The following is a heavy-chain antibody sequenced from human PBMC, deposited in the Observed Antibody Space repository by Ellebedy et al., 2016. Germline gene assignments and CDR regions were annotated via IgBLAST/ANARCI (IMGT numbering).Heavy chain of an antibody. CDR1: GYTFTSYG. Sequence: ASVKVSXKASGYTFTSYGISWVRQAPGQGLEWMGWISAYNGNTNYAQKLQGRVTMTEDTSTDTAYMELSSLRSEDTAVYYCATAPEYRDYYDSSGSFGFDYWGQGTLVTVSS. V-gene: IGHV1-18*01. CDR3: ATAPEYRDYYDSSGSFGFDY. D-gene: IGHD3-22*01. J-gene: IGHJ4*02. CDR2: ISAYNGNT.